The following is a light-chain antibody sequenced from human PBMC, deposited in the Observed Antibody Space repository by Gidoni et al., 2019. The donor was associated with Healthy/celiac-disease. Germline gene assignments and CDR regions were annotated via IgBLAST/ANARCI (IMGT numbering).Light chain of an antibody. CDR1: QSISSY. Sequence: DIQMTQSPSSLSASAGDRVTITCRASQSISSYLNWYQQKPGKAPKLLIYAASSLQSGVPSRFSGSGSGTDFTLTISSLQPEDFATYYCQQSYSTLQTFGGGTKVEIK. CDR3: QQSYSTLQT. CDR2: AAS. J-gene: IGKJ4*01. V-gene: IGKV1-39*01.